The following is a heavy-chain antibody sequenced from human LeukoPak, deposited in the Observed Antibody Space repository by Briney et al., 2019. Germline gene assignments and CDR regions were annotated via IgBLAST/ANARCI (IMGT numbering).Heavy chain of an antibody. CDR3: ARGGNSGPYFDY. V-gene: IGHV3-21*01. CDR2: ISSSSSYI. D-gene: IGHD4-23*01. Sequence: GGSLRLSCAASGFTFSSYSMNWVRQAPGKGLEWVSSISSSSSYIYYADSVKGRFTISGDNAKNSLYLQMNSLRAEDTAVYYCARGGNSGPYFDYWGQGTLVTVSS. CDR1: GFTFSSYS. J-gene: IGHJ4*02.